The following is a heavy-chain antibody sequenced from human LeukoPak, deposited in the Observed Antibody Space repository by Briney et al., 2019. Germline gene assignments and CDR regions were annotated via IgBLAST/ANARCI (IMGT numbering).Heavy chain of an antibody. J-gene: IGHJ4*02. V-gene: IGHV1-18*01. Sequence: ASVKVSCKASGYTFTSYGISWVRQAPGQGLEWTGWISAYNGNTNYAQKFQGRVTMTTDTSTSTAYMELRSLRSDDTAVYYCARAQGYYYDSSGYYFDYFDYWGQGTLVTVST. D-gene: IGHD3-22*01. CDR2: ISAYNGNT. CDR3: ARAQGYYYDSSGYYFDYFDY. CDR1: GYTFTSYG.